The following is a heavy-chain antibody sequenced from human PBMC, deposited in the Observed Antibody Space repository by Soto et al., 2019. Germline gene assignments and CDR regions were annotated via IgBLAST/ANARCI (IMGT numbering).Heavy chain of an antibody. J-gene: IGHJ4*02. CDR3: TRMENYEYGDCAVDY. CDR1: GFTFGNYA. D-gene: IGHD4-17*01. CDR2: IRSKAYGGTT. V-gene: IGHV3-49*03. Sequence: GGSLRLSCTASGFTFGNYAMSWFRQAPGKGLEWVGFIRSKAYGGTTEYASSVKGRFTISRDDSKSIAYLQMSSLKAEDTAVYYCTRMENYEYGDCAVDYWGQGTLVTVSS.